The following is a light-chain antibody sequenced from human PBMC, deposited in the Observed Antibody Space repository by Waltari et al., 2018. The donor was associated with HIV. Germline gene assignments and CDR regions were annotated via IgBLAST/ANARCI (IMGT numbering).Light chain of an antibody. CDR2: EAT. Sequence: QSAPTQPPSASGSPGQSVIISCTGTSSDVGGYNFVSWYQQHPGKAPKLLIFEATKRPSGVPDRFSGSKSGNTASLTVSGLQAEDEADYYCSSYAGSSNLVFGGGTKLTVL. CDR1: SSDVGGYNF. V-gene: IGLV2-8*01. J-gene: IGLJ3*02. CDR3: SSYAGSSNLV.